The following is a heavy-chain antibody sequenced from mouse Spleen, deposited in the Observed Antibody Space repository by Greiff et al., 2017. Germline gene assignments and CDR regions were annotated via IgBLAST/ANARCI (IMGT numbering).Heavy chain of an antibody. CDR1: GYTFTDYN. CDR3: ARFHYGSSYGFAY. CDR2: INPNNGGT. D-gene: IGHD1-1*01. J-gene: IGHJ3*01. Sequence: VKLQESGPELVKPGASVKIPCKASGYTFTDYNMDWVKQSHGKSLEWIGDINPNNGGTIYNQKFKGKATLTVDKSSSTAYMELRSLTSEETAVDYCARFHYGSSYGFAYWGQGTLVTVSA. V-gene: IGHV1-18*01.